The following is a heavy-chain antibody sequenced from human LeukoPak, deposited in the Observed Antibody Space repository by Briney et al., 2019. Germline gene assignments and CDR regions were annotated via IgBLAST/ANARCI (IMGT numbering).Heavy chain of an antibody. Sequence: GGSLRVSCAASGYTFSSYEMNWVRQAPGKGLEWVSYISSSGTTIYYADSVKGRFTISRDNAKNTLYLQMNSLRAEDTAVYYCAELGITMIGGVWGKGTTVTVSS. J-gene: IGHJ6*04. CDR1: GYTFSSYE. CDR2: ISSSGTTI. V-gene: IGHV3-48*03. D-gene: IGHD3-10*02. CDR3: AELGITMIGGV.